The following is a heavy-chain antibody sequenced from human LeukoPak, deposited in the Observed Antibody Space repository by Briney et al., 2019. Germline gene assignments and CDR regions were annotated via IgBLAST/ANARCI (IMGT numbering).Heavy chain of an antibody. V-gene: IGHV3-33*06. CDR1: GFTFSSYG. CDR3: AKDGGDGYNLGGYFDY. CDR2: IWYDGSNK. J-gene: IGHJ4*02. D-gene: IGHD5-24*01. Sequence: GGSLRLSCAASGFTFSSYGMHWVRQAPGKGLEWVAVIWYDGSNKYYADSVKGRFTISRDNSKNTLYLRMNSLRAEDTAVYYCAKDGGDGYNLGGYFDYWGQGTLVTVSS.